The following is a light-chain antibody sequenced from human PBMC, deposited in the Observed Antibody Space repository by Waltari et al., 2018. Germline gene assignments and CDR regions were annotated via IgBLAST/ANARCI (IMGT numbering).Light chain of an antibody. J-gene: IGLJ2*01. CDR2: EVY. Sequence: QSALTQPASVSGSPGQSITISCPGDSSNVGKYKLISWYQLSPGKAPNLVIFEVYTRPSGASIRFSGAKSGNTASLTISGLQADDEGDYYCCSYAGGGSLIFGGGTKLTV. CDR1: SSNVGKYKL. CDR3: CSYAGGGSLI. V-gene: IGLV2-23*02.